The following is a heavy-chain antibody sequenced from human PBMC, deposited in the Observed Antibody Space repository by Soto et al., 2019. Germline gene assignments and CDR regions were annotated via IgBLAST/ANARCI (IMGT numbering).Heavy chain of an antibody. CDR1: GGTFSSYT. J-gene: IGHJ4*02. Sequence: QVQLVQSGAEVKKPGSSVKVSCKASGGTFSSYTISWVRQAPGQGLEWMGRIIPILGIANYAQKFQGRVTXXAXKXMSTAEMELSSLRSEDTAVYYCARVGGIVGATPVDYWGQGTLVTVSS. D-gene: IGHD1-26*01. CDR3: ARVGGIVGATPVDY. CDR2: IIPILGIA. V-gene: IGHV1-69*02.